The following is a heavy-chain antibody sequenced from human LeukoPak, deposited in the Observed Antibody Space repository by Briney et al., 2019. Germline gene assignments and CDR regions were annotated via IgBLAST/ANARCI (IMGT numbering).Heavy chain of an antibody. CDR2: IRYDGSNK. Sequence: PGGSLRLSCAASGFTFSSYGMHWVRQAPGKGLEWVAFIRYDGSNKYYADSVKGRFTISRDNSKNTLYLQMNSLRAEDTAVYYCAKDRSGGVAAAGRAFDYWGQGTLVTVSS. CDR1: GFTFSSYG. J-gene: IGHJ4*02. D-gene: IGHD6-13*01. V-gene: IGHV3-30*02. CDR3: AKDRSGGVAAAGRAFDY.